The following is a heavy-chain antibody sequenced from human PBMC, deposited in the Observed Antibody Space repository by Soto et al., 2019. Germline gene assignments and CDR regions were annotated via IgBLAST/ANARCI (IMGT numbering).Heavy chain of an antibody. V-gene: IGHV4-61*03. D-gene: IGHD6-13*01. CDR1: GGSISSGGYY. J-gene: IGHJ4*02. Sequence: SETLSLTCTVSGGSISSGGYYWTWIRQPPGKGLEWIGYFYYTGSTNYNPSLESRLTMSVDMSKNHLSLKLTSVTAADTAVYHCARGGGSPYHNHEFHFWGQGTLVTV. CDR3: ARGGGSPYHNHEFHF. CDR2: FYYTGST.